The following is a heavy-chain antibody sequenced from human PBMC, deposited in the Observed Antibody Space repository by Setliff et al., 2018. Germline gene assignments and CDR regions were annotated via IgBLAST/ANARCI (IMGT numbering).Heavy chain of an antibody. CDR2: IHYSENT. J-gene: IGHJ4*02. CDR1: GASISSGGYY. D-gene: IGHD1-26*01. V-gene: IGHV4-39*01. CDR3: ARHPSSGSYYGGSIFYFDD. Sequence: PSETLSLTCTVSGASISSGGYYWTWIRQPAGKALEWIGSIHYSENTYYNPSLKTRVTISVDTSKNQFSLKLSFVTAADTAVYYCARHPSSGSYYGGSIFYFDDWGPGILVTVSS.